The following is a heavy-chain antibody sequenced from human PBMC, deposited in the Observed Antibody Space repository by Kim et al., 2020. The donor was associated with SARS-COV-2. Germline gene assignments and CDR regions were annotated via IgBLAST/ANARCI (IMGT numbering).Heavy chain of an antibody. V-gene: IGHV4-39*01. CDR1: GGSISSSNNY. Sequence: SETLSLTCIISGGSISSSNNYWGWVRQPPGKGLEWIATFYDTGSPYYNPSLKSRVTISVGTSNKQFSLKLSSVTAADTAIYYCVRHDFLGEIYWGQGT. D-gene: IGHD3-3*01. CDR2: FYDTGSP. CDR3: VRHDFLGEIY. J-gene: IGHJ4*02.